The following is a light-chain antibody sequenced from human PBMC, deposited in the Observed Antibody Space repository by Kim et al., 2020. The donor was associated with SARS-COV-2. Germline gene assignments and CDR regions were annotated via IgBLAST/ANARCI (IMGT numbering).Light chain of an antibody. CDR1: RLDVGGYNY. CDR3: SSWASTTSYV. CDR2: DVH. Sequence: QSALTHPASVSGSPGQSITISCTGTRLDVGGYNYVSWYQQHPGKAPKLMIYDVHNRPTGVSDRFSGSKSGNTASLTISGLQAEDEADYYCSSWASTTSYVFGTGTTVTVL. J-gene: IGLJ1*01. V-gene: IGLV2-14*03.